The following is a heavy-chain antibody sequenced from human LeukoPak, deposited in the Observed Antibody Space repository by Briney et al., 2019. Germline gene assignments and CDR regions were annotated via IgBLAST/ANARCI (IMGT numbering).Heavy chain of an antibody. CDR3: ARDRPQIVATIDAFDI. V-gene: IGHV1-46*01. J-gene: IGHJ3*02. D-gene: IGHD5-12*01. CDR1: GYTFTSCY. Sequence: ASVKVSCKASGYTFTSCYMHWVRQAPGQGLEWMGIINPSGGSTSYAQKFQGRVIMTRDTSTSTVYMELSSLRSEDTAVYYCARDRPQIVATIDAFDIWGQGTMVTVSS. CDR2: INPSGGST.